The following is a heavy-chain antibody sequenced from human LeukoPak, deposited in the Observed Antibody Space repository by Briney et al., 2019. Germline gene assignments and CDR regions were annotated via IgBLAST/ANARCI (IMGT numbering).Heavy chain of an antibody. CDR2: IRSKAYGGTT. Sequence: GGSLRLSCTASGFTFGVFALTWSGQAPGKGWGGVGFIRSKAYGGTTEYAASVKGRFTISRDDSKSIAYLQMNSLKTEDTAVYYCTRDRRWLNDYWGQGTLVTVSS. J-gene: IGHJ4*02. D-gene: IGHD5-24*01. V-gene: IGHV3-49*03. CDR3: TRDRRWLNDY. CDR1: GFTFGVFA.